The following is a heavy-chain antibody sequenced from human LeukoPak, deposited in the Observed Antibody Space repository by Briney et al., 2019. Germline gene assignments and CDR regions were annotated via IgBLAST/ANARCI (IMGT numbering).Heavy chain of an antibody. CDR3: TRSGTRLGTDFDY. J-gene: IGHJ4*02. CDR1: GFTFSSYG. V-gene: IGHV3-30*03. Sequence: PGRSLRLSCAASGFTFSSYGMHWVRQAPGKGLEWVAVISYDGSNKYYADSVKGRFTISRDNSKNTLYLQMNSLRVEDTAVYYCTRSGTRLGTDFDYWGQGTLVTVSS. CDR2: ISYDGSNK. D-gene: IGHD3-16*01.